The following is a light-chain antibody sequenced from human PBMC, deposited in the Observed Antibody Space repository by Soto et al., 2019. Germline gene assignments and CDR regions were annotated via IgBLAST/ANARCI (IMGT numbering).Light chain of an antibody. Sequence: EIVLTQSPGTLSLSPGERATLSCRASQSVSSSYLAWYRQKPGQAPRLLIYGASSRATGIPDRFSGSGSGTDFTLTISRLEPEDFAVYYCQQYDSSPLTFGQGTKLEIK. J-gene: IGKJ2*01. V-gene: IGKV3-20*01. CDR1: QSVSSSY. CDR2: GAS. CDR3: QQYDSSPLT.